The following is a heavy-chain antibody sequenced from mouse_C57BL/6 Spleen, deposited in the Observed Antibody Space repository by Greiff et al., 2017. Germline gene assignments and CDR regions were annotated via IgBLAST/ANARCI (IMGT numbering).Heavy chain of an antibody. Sequence: VQLKQSRAERGKPGASVKISYKASGYAFSSYWMNWVKQRPGKGLEWIGQIYPGDGDTNYNGKFKGKATLTADKSSSTAYMQLSSLTSEDSAVYFCVNWVSFAYWCQGTLVTVSA. CDR2: IYPGDGDT. CDR1: GYAFSSYW. D-gene: IGHD4-1*02. V-gene: IGHV1-80*01. CDR3: VNWVSFAY. J-gene: IGHJ3*01.